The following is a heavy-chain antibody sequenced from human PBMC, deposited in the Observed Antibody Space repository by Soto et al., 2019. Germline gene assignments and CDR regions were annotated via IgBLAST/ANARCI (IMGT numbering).Heavy chain of an antibody. V-gene: IGHV1-18*01. CDR3: ARDPPDDSSGYFSLDY. CDR1: GYTFTSYG. J-gene: IGHJ4*02. Sequence: ASVKVSCKASGYTFTSYGISWVRQAPGQGLEWMGWISAYNGNTNYAQKLQGRVTMTTDTSTSTAYMELRSLRSEDTAVYYCARDPPDDSSGYFSLDYWGQGTLVTVSS. CDR2: ISAYNGNT. D-gene: IGHD3-22*01.